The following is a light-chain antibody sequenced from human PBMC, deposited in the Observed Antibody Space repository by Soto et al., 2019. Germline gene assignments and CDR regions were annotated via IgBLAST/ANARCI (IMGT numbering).Light chain of an antibody. CDR2: AAS. CDR1: QSVSTD. V-gene: IGKV1-39*01. CDR3: QQSFTTPPHT. Sequence: DIQMTQSPSSLSASVGARVINTCRASQSVSTDLNWYQQKLGQAPKLLISAASNLRSGVRSRFSGSGSGTEFTLIISGLEADDFATYFCQQSFTTPPHTFGQGTRL. J-gene: IGKJ2*01.